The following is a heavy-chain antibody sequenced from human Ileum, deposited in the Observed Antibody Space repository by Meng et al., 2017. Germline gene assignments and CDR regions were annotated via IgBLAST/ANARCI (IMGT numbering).Heavy chain of an antibody. V-gene: IGHV4-4*02. CDR1: GGSISSTYW. D-gene: IGHD4-23*01. J-gene: IGHJ4*02. Sequence: VPRQESGPGLVEPSGTLSLTCAVSGGSISSTYWWTWVRQSAGKGLEWIGEIHHSGSTNYNPSLKSRVTISVDKSKNQFSLNLRSVTAADTAVYYCARIDYGGNGIEKYYFDYWGQGTLVTVSS. CDR3: ARIDYGGNGIEKYYFDY. CDR2: IHHSGST.